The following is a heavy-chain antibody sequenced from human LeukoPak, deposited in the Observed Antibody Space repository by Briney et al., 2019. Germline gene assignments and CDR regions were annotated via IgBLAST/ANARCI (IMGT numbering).Heavy chain of an antibody. D-gene: IGHD6-13*01. J-gene: IGHJ2*01. CDR2: IYNSDNT. CDR3: ARIYYSSSYDYWYFDL. CDR1: GGSISSTIHT. V-gene: IGHV4-61*02. Sequence: PSETLSLTCTVSGGSISSTIHTWNWIRQPAGKGLEWIGRIYNSDNTNYSPSLQSRITISVDTSKNQFSLKLSSVTTADTAVYYCARIYYSSSYDYWYFDLWGRGTLVTVSS.